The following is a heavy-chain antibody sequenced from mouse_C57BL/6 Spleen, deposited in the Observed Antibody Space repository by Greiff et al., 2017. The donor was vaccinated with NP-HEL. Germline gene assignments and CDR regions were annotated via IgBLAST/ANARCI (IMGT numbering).Heavy chain of an antibody. J-gene: IGHJ2*01. CDR3: ATGESDGFDY. CDR1: GYAFSSSW. Sequence: QVHVKQSGPELVKPGASVKISCKASGYAFSSSWMNWVKQRPGKGLEWIGRIYPGDGDTNYTGKFKGKATLTADKSSSTAFMQLSSLTSEDSAVYFCATGESDGFDYWGQGTTLTVSS. V-gene: IGHV1-82*01. CDR2: IYPGDGDT.